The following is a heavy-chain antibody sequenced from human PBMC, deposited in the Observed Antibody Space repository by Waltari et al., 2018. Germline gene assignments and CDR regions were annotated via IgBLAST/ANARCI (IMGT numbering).Heavy chain of an antibody. CDR1: DDSFSKYY. Sequence: QVQLQQWGAGLLKPSETLSVTCEVFDDSFSKYYWVWIRQSPGKGLEWIGEINRSGSTNYTPSRKGRVTISPDMSKKQVSLRVTSVTAADTAVYYCAREYSSFEPIFDYWGRGTLVTVSS. V-gene: IGHV4-34*02. CDR2: INRSGST. J-gene: IGHJ4*02. CDR3: AREYSSFEPIFDY. D-gene: IGHD5-12*01.